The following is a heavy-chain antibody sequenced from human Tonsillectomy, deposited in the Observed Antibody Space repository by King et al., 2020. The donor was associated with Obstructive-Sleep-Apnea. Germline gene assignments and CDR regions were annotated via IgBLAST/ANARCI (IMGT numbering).Heavy chain of an antibody. Sequence: VQLVESGGGLVKPGGSLRLSCAASGFTFSDYYISWIRQAPGKGLEWVSYISSSCSTIYHADSVKGRFTISRDNAKNSLYLKMNSLRAEDTAVYYCASAAMVYYFDYWGQGTLVTVSS. D-gene: IGHD2-2*01. CDR1: GFTFSDYY. CDR2: ISSSCSTI. CDR3: ASAAMVYYFDY. V-gene: IGHV3-11*01. J-gene: IGHJ4*02.